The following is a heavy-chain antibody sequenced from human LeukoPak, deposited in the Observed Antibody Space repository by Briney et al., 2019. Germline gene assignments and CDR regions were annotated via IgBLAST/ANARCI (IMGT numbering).Heavy chain of an antibody. CDR1: GYTFTGYY. J-gene: IGHJ6*02. D-gene: IGHD6-13*01. V-gene: IGHV1-2*02. CDR3: ARVLAAADLSTNYYYYGMDV. Sequence: ASVTVSCKASGYTFTGYYMHWVRQAPGQGLEWMGWINPNSGGTNYAQKFQGRVTMTRDTSISTAYMELSRLRSDDTAVYYCARVLAAADLSTNYYYYGMDVWGQGTTVTVSS. CDR2: INPNSGGT.